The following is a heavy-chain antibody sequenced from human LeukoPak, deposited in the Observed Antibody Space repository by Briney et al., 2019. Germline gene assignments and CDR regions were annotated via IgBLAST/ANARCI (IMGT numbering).Heavy chain of an antibody. V-gene: IGHV4-59*01. D-gene: IGHD3-22*01. CDR3: ARGYYDSSGFYHYFDY. Sequence: SETLSLTCTVSGGSISSYYWSWIRQPPGKGLEWIGYIHYSGTTNYNPSLKSRVTMSVDTSENQFSLRLSSVTPADTAVYYCARGYYDSSGFYHYFDYWGQGTLVTVSS. J-gene: IGHJ4*02. CDR1: GGSISSYY. CDR2: IHYSGTT.